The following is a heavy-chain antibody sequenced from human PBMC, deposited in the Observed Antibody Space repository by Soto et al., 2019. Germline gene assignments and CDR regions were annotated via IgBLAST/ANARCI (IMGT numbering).Heavy chain of an antibody. Sequence: ASVKVSCKASGYTFTSYYMHWVRQAPGQGLEWMGIINPSGGSTSYAQKFQGRVTMTRDTSTSTVYMELSSLRSEDTAVYYCARDRDTAMVFRLYYYYGMDVWGLGTTVTVSS. CDR2: INPSGGST. J-gene: IGHJ6*02. CDR1: GYTFTSYY. D-gene: IGHD5-18*01. V-gene: IGHV1-46*01. CDR3: ARDRDTAMVFRLYYYYGMDV.